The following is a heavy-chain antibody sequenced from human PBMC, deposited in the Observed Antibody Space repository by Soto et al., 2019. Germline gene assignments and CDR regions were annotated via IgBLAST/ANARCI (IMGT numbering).Heavy chain of an antibody. D-gene: IGHD2-15*01. CDR2: IKTKTEGGPT. CDR1: GLPISNAW. V-gene: IGHV3-15*07. J-gene: IGHJ6*02. CDR3: TTGSVEGV. Sequence: EVQLVESRGGFIQPGGSLRLSCAASGLPISNAWMNWVRQAPGKGLEWVGRIKTKTEGGPTDYAAAVKGRFTVSRDDSKNTLYLQMNSLKTEDTAVYYCTTGSVEGVWGQGTTVTVSS.